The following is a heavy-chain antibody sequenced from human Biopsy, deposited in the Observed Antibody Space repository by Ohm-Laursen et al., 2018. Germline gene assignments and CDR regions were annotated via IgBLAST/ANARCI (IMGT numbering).Heavy chain of an antibody. J-gene: IGHJ5*02. D-gene: IGHD3-3*01. CDR3: ARSFGVVINFEHNWFDP. Sequence: SVKVSCNASGATFSNYAINWLRQAPGQGLEWMGGINPMFGTAKYAQRFQGRVTITADKSTSTADMELSSPRSDDTAVYYCARSFGVVINFEHNWFDPWGQGTLVTVSS. CDR2: INPMFGTA. V-gene: IGHV1-69*06. CDR1: GATFSNYA.